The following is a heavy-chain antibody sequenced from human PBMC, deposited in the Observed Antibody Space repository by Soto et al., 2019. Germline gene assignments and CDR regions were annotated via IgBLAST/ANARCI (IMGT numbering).Heavy chain of an antibody. CDR3: ARHLRGDY. D-gene: IGHD3-10*01. Sequence: QVQLVQSGAEVNKRGSSVNVSCKASGGTFSSYTISWVRQAHGQGLEWIGRIIPLLGIANYPPKFQGRVKITEDKSTSTAYMELSSLRSEDMAVYYCARHLRGDYWGQGTLVTVSS. V-gene: IGHV1-69*02. CDR1: GGTFSSYT. J-gene: IGHJ4*02. CDR2: IIPLLGIA.